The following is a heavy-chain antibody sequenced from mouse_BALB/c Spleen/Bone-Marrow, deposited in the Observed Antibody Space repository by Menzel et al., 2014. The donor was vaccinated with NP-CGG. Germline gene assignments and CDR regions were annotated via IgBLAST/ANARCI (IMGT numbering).Heavy chain of an antibody. CDR3: ARGNPFDF. Sequence: QVTLKVCGGELMKPGASVKISRKATGYTFSNYWIQWVKQRPGHGPEWIGEILPGSDNTNYNEKFKGKATFTADTSSNTAYMQLSSLTSEDSAVYYCARGNPFDFWGQGTTLTVSS. CDR1: GYTFSNYW. J-gene: IGHJ2*01. CDR2: ILPGSDNT. V-gene: IGHV1-9*01.